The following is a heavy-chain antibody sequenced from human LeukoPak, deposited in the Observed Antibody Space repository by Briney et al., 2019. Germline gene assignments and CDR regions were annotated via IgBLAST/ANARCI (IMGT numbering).Heavy chain of an antibody. CDR3: ARGYSSSWHGDWFDP. V-gene: IGHV4-61*02. Sequence: PSETLSLTCTVSGGSISSGSYYWSWIRQPAGKGLEWIGRIYTSGSTNYNPSLKSRVTISVDTSKNQFSLKLSSVTVADTAVYYCARGYSSSWHGDWFDPWGQGTLVTVSS. CDR1: GGSISSGSYY. J-gene: IGHJ5*02. D-gene: IGHD6-13*01. CDR2: IYTSGST.